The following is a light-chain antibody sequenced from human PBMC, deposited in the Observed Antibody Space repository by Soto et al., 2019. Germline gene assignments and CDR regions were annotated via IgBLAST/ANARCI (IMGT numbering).Light chain of an antibody. CDR2: DAF. CDR1: QSVSSN. V-gene: IGKV3-11*01. CDR3: QQRSNWPIT. J-gene: IGKJ5*01. Sequence: EIVLTQSPGTLSLSPGERATLSCRASQSVSSNLAWYQQKPDQAPRLLTYDAFNRATGIPARFSGSGSGTDFTLTISSLEPEDFVVYYCQQRSNWPITFGQGTRLEIK.